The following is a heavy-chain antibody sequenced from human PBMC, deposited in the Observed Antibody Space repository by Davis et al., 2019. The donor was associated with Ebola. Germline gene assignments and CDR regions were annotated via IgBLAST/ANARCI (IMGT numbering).Heavy chain of an antibody. Sequence: PGGSLRLSCAVSGFNFGSYWMSWVRQTPGKGLEWVANIMHDGGDKNYVQSVKGRFTISRDNGKKALYLQMNSLRGDDTAVYYCARDAIEVAGTGGAFDIWGQGTMVTVSS. J-gene: IGHJ3*02. CDR2: IMHDGGDK. D-gene: IGHD6-19*01. V-gene: IGHV3-7*01. CDR1: GFNFGSYW. CDR3: ARDAIEVAGTGGAFDI.